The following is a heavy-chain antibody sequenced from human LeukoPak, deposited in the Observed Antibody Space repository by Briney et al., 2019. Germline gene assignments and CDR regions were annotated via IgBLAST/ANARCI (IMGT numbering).Heavy chain of an antibody. Sequence: LSLTCTVSGGSISSGGYYWSWIRQAPGKGLEWVSYISSSSTTIYYADSVKGHFTISRDNARNSLYLQMNSLRVEDTAVYYCARGPFTNAHYFDYWGQGTLATVSS. J-gene: IGHJ4*02. D-gene: IGHD2-2*01. CDR3: ARGPFTNAHYFDY. CDR1: GGSISSGGYY. CDR2: ISSSSTTI. V-gene: IGHV3-11*04.